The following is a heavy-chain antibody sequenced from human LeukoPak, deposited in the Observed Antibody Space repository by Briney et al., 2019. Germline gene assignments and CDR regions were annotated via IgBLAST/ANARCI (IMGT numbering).Heavy chain of an antibody. CDR1: GFTFSSYW. D-gene: IGHD5-18*01. CDR2: IKQDGSEK. V-gene: IGHV3-7*01. J-gene: IGHJ4*02. Sequence: GGSLRLSCAASGFTFSSYWMSWVRQAPGKGLEWVANIKQDGSEKYYVDSVKGRFTISRDNAKNSLYLQMNSLRAEDTAVYYCARGPTIGYSYSDYWGQGTLVTVSS. CDR3: ARGPTIGYSYSDY.